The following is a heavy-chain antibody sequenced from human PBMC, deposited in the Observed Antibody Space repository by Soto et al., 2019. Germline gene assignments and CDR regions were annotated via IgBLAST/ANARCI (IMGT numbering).Heavy chain of an antibody. D-gene: IGHD3-16*01. J-gene: IGHJ5*02. CDR2: INHVGGT. V-gene: IGHV4-34*01. CDR1: GGFLSESC. CDR3: VRIRYQLPSSVLWLDP. Sequence: SETLSLTCAVYGGFLSESCWTWIRQPPGKGLEWIGEINHVGGTNYNPSLKSRVTMSVDTSQNQFSLRLISVTAADTAMYFCVRIRYQLPSSVLWLDPWGQGTPVTVSS.